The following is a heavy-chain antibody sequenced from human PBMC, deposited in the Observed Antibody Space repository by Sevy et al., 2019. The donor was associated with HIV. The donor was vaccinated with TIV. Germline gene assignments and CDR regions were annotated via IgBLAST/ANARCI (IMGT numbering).Heavy chain of an antibody. D-gene: IGHD3-3*01. CDR1: GFTFSSYA. CDR3: ARFPPERAFDI. CDR2: IFRSGDVT. J-gene: IGHJ3*02. Sequence: GGSLRLSCTASGFTFSSYAMNWVRQAPGKGLEWVSTIFRSGDVTYYADSVKGRFTISRDNSKNTLYLQMNSLRAEDTAVYYCARFPPERAFDIWGQGTMVTVSS. V-gene: IGHV3-23*01.